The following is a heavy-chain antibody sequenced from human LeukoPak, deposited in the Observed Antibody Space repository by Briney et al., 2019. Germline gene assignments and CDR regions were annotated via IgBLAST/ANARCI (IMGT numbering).Heavy chain of an antibody. J-gene: IGHJ4*02. Sequence: GGSLRLSCAASGFTFSSYAMSWVRQAPGKGLEWVSSITSSGAATYYADPVKGRFTISRDNSDNTLYLQMNSLRAEDTAVYYCAKDRPNYYGSNGHYYKLNGDCWGQGTLVTVSS. CDR1: GFTFSSYA. V-gene: IGHV3-23*01. D-gene: IGHD3-22*01. CDR2: ITSSGAAT. CDR3: AKDRPNYYGSNGHYYKLNGDC.